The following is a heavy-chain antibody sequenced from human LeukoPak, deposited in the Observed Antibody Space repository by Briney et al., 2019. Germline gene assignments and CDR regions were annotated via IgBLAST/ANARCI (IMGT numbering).Heavy chain of an antibody. D-gene: IGHD6-6*01. CDR1: GGSFSGYY. J-gene: IGHJ5*02. CDR2: VYYSGST. Sequence: PSETLSLTCAVYGGSFSGYYWGWIRQPPGKGLEWIGSVYYSGSTYYNPSLKSRVTISVDTSKNQFSLKLSSVTAADTAVYYCARHSGGSSSSPNWFDPWGQGTLVTVSS. V-gene: IGHV4-39*01. CDR3: ARHSGGSSSSPNWFDP.